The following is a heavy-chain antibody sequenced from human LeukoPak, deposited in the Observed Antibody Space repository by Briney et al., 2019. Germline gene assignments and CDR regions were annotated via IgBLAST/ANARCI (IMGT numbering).Heavy chain of an antibody. J-gene: IGHJ3*01. CDR1: GFTFSSYA. CDR2: ISSDGSNK. Sequence: GGSLRLSCTASGFTFSSYAMHWVRQAPGKGLEWVAFISSDGSNKYYADSVKGRFTISRDNSKNTLYLEMNILRAEDTAVYYCAREEAPLEGDDAFDFWGQGTVVTVSS. D-gene: IGHD3-16*01. CDR3: AREEAPLEGDDAFDF. V-gene: IGHV3-30-3*01.